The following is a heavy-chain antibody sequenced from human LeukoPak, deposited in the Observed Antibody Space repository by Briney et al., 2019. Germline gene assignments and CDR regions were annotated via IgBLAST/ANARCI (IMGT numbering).Heavy chain of an antibody. Sequence: SETLSLTCTGSGGSVNNYYWSWVLQPAGKGLQWIGRIYASGTTRYNPSLQSRVTMSLDMSKNQFSLKLTSFTAADTAVYFCARGLAAAYDDNWLDPWGEGIVVTVSS. J-gene: IGHJ5*02. CDR2: IYASGTT. D-gene: IGHD6-13*01. V-gene: IGHV4-4*07. CDR1: GGSVNNYY. CDR3: ARGLAAAYDDNWLDP.